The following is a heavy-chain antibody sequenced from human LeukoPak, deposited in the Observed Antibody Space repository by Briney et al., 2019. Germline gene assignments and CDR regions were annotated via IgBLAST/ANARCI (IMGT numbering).Heavy chain of an antibody. V-gene: IGHV4-4*02. CDR2: IYHSGST. Sequence: PSGTLSLTCAVSGGSISSSNWWSWVRQPPGKGLEWIGEIYHSGSTNYNPSLKSRVTISVDKSKNQFSLKLSSVTAADTAVYYCARAGGQWPAAYYYGMDVWGQGTTVTVSS. CDR1: GGSISSSNW. CDR3: ARAGGQWPAAYYYGMDV. D-gene: IGHD6-19*01. J-gene: IGHJ6*02.